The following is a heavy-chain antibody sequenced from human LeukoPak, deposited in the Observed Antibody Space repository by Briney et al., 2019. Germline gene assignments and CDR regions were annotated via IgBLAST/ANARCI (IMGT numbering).Heavy chain of an antibody. CDR1: GYTFTSYA. Sequence: ASVKVSCKASGYTFTSYAMHGVRQAPGQRLEWMGWINAGNGNTKYSQKFQGRVTITRDTSASTAYMELSSLRSEDTAVYYCARGALGPPIDAFDIWGQGTMVTVSS. V-gene: IGHV1-3*01. CDR2: INAGNGNT. D-gene: IGHD7-27*01. CDR3: ARGALGPPIDAFDI. J-gene: IGHJ3*02.